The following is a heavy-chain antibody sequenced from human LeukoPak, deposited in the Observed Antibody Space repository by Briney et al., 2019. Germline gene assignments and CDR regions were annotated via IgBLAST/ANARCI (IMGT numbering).Heavy chain of an antibody. V-gene: IGHV1-2*02. CDR3: AKEGEKYYYDSSGYYYV. J-gene: IGHJ4*02. D-gene: IGHD3-22*01. Sequence: ASVKVSCKASGYTFTGYYMHWVRQAPGQGLEWMGWINPNSGGTNYAQKFQGRVTMTRDTSISTAYMELSRLRSDDTAVYYCAKEGEKYYYDSSGYYYVWGQGTLVTVSS. CDR1: GYTFTGYY. CDR2: INPNSGGT.